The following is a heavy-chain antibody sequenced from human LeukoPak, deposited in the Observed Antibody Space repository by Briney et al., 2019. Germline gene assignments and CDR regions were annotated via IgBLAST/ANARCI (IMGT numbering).Heavy chain of an antibody. Sequence: SETLSLTCTVSGGSISSYYGSWIRQPAGKGLEWIGRIYTSGSTNYNPSLKSRVTMSVDTSKNQFSLKLSSVTAADTAVYYCARDGKTGYDILTGYYHKDAFDIWGQGTMVTVSS. V-gene: IGHV4-4*07. CDR1: GGSISSYY. CDR2: IYTSGST. CDR3: ARDGKTGYDILTGYYHKDAFDI. J-gene: IGHJ3*02. D-gene: IGHD3-9*01.